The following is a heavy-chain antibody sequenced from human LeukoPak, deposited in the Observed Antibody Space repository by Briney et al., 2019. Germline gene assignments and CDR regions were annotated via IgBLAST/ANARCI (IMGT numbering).Heavy chain of an antibody. CDR2: ISTRGST. CDR1: GDAMTDDF. V-gene: IGHV4-4*07. D-gene: IGHD4-23*01. CDR3: ARGDYGGNIFEY. Sequence: SETLSLTCSVSGDAMTDDFWSWIWLPAGKGLEWIGRISTRGSTNYTPSFKSRVTMSVDTSKKQFFLRLNSVTAADTAVYYCARGDYGGNIFEYWGQGILVTVTS. J-gene: IGHJ4*02.